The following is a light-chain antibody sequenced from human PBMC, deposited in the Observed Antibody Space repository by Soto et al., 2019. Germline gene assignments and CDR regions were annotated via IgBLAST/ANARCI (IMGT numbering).Light chain of an antibody. CDR3: QQRSNWPSIT. J-gene: IGKJ5*01. CDR2: DAS. CDR1: QSVSQSVTTN. V-gene: IGKV3-11*01. Sequence: EIVMMQFPATLSVSPGQRETLSCRPSQSVSQSVTTNLAWYQQKPGQAPRLLIFDASARAVGIPVRFSGSGAGTDFTLTISSLEPEDSAVYSCQQRSNWPSITFGQGTRLEI.